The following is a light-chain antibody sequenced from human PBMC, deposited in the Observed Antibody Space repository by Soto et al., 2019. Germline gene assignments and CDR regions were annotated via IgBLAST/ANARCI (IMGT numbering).Light chain of an antibody. CDR3: QQYNNWPT. CDR1: QSVSSN. CDR2: GAS. Sequence: EMVLALSPASLSVSPGERATLSCRASQSVSSNLAWYQQKPGQAPRLLIYGASTRATGIPARFSGSGSGTEFTLTISSLQSEDFAVYDCQQYNNWPTCGQGTKV. V-gene: IGKV3-15*01. J-gene: IGKJ1*01.